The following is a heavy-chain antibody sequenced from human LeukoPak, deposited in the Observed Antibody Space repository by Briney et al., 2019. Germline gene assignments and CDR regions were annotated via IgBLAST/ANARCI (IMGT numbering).Heavy chain of an antibody. D-gene: IGHD4-17*01. J-gene: IGHJ4*02. Sequence: SETLSLTCTVSGGSINNYYWSWIRQPPGKGLEWIGYIYYRGSTDYNPSLKSRVTFSVDTSKNQFSLKLNSVTAADTAVYYCARGGDYGDLRYFDYWGQGTLVTVSS. CDR3: ARGGDYGDLRYFDY. V-gene: IGHV4-59*01. CDR2: IYYRGST. CDR1: GGSINNYY.